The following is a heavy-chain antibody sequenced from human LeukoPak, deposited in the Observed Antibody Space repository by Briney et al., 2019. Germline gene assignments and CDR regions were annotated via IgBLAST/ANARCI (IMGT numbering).Heavy chain of an antibody. CDR3: ARGVAAPSWFDP. CDR1: GDSVSSNSAA. Sequence: SQTLSLTCAISGDSVSSNSAAWNWIRQSPSRGLEWLGRTYYRSKLYNDFAVSVKSRLPLNPDTSKHQFSLPLNSVTPEDTAVYYCARGVAAPSWFDPWGQGTLVPVSS. V-gene: IGHV6-1*01. D-gene: IGHD6-13*01. CDR2: TYYRSKLYN. J-gene: IGHJ5*02.